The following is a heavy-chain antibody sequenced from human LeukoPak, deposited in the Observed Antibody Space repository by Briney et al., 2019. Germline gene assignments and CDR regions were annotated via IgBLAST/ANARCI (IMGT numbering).Heavy chain of an antibody. V-gene: IGHV1-69*04. Sequence: ASVKVSCKASGGTFSSYAISWVRQAPGQGLEWMGRIIPILGIANYAQKFQGRVTITADKSTSTAYMELSSLRSEDTAVYYCARVERITIFGVVSWFDPWGQGTLVTVSS. CDR3: ARVERITIFGVVSWFDP. CDR2: IIPILGIA. CDR1: GGTFSSYA. D-gene: IGHD3-3*01. J-gene: IGHJ5*02.